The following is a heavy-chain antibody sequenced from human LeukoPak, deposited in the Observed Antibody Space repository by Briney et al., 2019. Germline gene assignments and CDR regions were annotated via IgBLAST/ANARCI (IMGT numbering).Heavy chain of an antibody. CDR1: GGSFSGYY. CDR3: ARDRLRSRPQARSSSCDY. J-gene: IGHJ4*02. D-gene: IGHD6-13*01. CDR2: INHSGST. V-gene: IGHV4-34*01. Sequence: SETLSLTCAVYGGSFSGYYWSWIRQPPGKGLEWIGEINHSGSTNYNPSLKSRVTISVDTSKNQFSLKLSSVTAADTAVYYCARDRLRSRPQARSSSCDYWGQGTLVTVSS.